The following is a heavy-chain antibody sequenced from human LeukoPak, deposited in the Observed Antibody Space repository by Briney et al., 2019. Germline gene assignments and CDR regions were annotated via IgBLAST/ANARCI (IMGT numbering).Heavy chain of an antibody. D-gene: IGHD3-9*01. CDR2: ISAYNGNT. CDR1: GYTFTSYG. Sequence: ASVKVSXKASGYTFTSYGISWVRQAPGQGLEWMGWISAYNGNTNYAQKLQGRVTMTTDTSTSTAYMELRSLRSDDTAVYYCARDISPPNWFDPWGQGTLVTVSS. J-gene: IGHJ5*02. CDR3: ARDISPPNWFDP. V-gene: IGHV1-18*01.